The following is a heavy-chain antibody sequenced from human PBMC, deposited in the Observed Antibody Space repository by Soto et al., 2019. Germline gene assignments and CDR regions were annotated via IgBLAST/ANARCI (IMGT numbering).Heavy chain of an antibody. CDR3: AKLLGRLRYFDWLLSSYAFDI. CDR1: GFTFSSYG. V-gene: IGHV3-30*18. CDR2: ISYDGSNK. J-gene: IGHJ3*02. Sequence: GGSLRLSCAASGFTFSSYGMHWVRQAPGKGLEWVAVISYDGSNKYYADSVKGRFTISRDNSKNTLYLQMNSLRAEDTAVYYCAKLLGRLRYFDWLLSSYAFDIWGQGTMVTVSS. D-gene: IGHD3-9*01.